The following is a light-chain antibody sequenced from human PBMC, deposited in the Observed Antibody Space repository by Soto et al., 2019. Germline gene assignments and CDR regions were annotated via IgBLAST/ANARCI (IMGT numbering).Light chain of an antibody. CDR2: EGS. Sequence: QSVLTQPRSVSGSPGQSITISCTGTSSDVGSYNLVSWYQHHPGKAPKLMIYEGSKRPSGVSDRFSGSKSGNTASLTISGLQAEDEADYYCCSYADSDTYVFGTGTKV. J-gene: IGLJ1*01. CDR1: SSDVGSYNL. CDR3: CSYADSDTYV. V-gene: IGLV2-23*01.